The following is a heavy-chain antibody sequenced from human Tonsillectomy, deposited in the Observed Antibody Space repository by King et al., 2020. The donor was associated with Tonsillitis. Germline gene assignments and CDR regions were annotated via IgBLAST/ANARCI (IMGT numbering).Heavy chain of an antibody. CDR1: GFTFTNAW. CDR2: IKTKNDGGTT. J-gene: IGHJ4*02. V-gene: IGHV3-15*07. Sequence: VQLVESGGGLVKPGGSLRLSCAASGFTFTNAWMNWVRQAPGKGLEWVARIKTKNDGGTTDYAEPVKGRFSISIDDSKNTLYLEMSSLKIEDTGVYYCTTRPWFDYWGQGTLVTVSS. CDR3: TTRPWFDY.